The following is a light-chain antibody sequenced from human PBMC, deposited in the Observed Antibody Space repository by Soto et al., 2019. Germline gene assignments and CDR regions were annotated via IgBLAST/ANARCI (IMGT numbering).Light chain of an antibody. J-gene: IGKJ2*01. CDR1: QPINNW. CDR2: GAS. Sequence: DIQMTQSPSSVSASVGDTVIITCRASQPINNWLAWYQQKPGKAPNLLIHGASNLQGGVPARFSSSGSGTDFTLTITSLQPEDFATYFCQQANTFPHTFGQGTKLEIK. V-gene: IGKV1D-12*01. CDR3: QQANTFPHT.